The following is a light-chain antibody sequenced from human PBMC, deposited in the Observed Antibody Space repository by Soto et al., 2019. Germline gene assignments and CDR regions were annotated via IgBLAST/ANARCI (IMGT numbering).Light chain of an antibody. J-gene: IGKJ4*01. CDR2: GAS. CDR3: QQYGSSPLT. V-gene: IGKV3-20*01. CDR1: QSVSSSY. Sequence: EIVLTQSPGTLSLSPGERATLSCRASQSVSSSYLAWYQQKPGQAPRLLIYGASLRATGIPDRFSGSGSGTDFTRTISRMEPEDFALYYCQQYGSSPLTFGGGTKVEIK.